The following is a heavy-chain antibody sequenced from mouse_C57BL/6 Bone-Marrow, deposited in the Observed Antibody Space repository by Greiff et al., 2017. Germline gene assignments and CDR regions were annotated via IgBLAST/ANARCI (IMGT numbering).Heavy chain of an antibody. D-gene: IGHD1-1*02. CDR2: INPSSGYT. Sequence: QVQLQQSGAELAKPGASVKLSCKASGYTFTSSWMHWVKQRPGQGLEWIGYINPSSGYTKYNQKFKDKATLTADKSSRTAYMQLSSLTYDDSAVYYCAGLWPFAYWGKGTLVTVSA. CDR3: AGLWPFAY. J-gene: IGHJ3*01. CDR1: GYTFTSSW. V-gene: IGHV1-7*01.